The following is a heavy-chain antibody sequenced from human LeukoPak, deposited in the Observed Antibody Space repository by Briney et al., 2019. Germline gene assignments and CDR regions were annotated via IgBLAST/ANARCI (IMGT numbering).Heavy chain of an antibody. CDR2: IYKTGST. V-gene: IGHV4-31*03. J-gene: IGHJ4*02. Sequence: SETLSLTCTVSGDSITSGGYYWSWIRQRPGKGLEWIGYIYKTGSTYYNPSLKSRVTMSVDTSGNQFSLKLSSVTAADTAVYYCARLVAGTWGTDYWGQGTLVTVSS. CDR1: GDSITSGGYY. D-gene: IGHD6-19*01. CDR3: ARLVAGTWGTDY.